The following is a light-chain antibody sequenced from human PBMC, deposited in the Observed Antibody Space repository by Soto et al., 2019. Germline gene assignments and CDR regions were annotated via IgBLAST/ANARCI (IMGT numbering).Light chain of an antibody. Sequence: QSALTQPPSASGSPGQSVTISCTGTKSDIGVYDFVSWYQHHPGKAPRLIIYEVVQRPSGVPDRFSGSKSGNTASLTVSGLQAADEADYYCCSHAGRGSVLFGGGTKLTVL. J-gene: IGLJ2*01. CDR1: KSDIGVYDF. V-gene: IGLV2-8*01. CDR3: CSHAGRGSVL. CDR2: EVV.